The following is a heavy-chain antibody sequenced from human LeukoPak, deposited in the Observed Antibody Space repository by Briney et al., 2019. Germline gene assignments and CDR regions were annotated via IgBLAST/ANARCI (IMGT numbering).Heavy chain of an antibody. CDR2: IIPIFGTA. V-gene: IGHV1-69*05. D-gene: IGHD3-3*01. Sequence: ASVKVSCKDSGGTFSSYAISWVRQAPGQGLEWMGGIIPIFGTANYAQKFQGRVTITTDESTSTAYMELSSLRSEDTAVYYCASGTRTIFGPFDPWGQGTLVTVSS. J-gene: IGHJ5*02. CDR3: ASGTRTIFGPFDP. CDR1: GGTFSSYA.